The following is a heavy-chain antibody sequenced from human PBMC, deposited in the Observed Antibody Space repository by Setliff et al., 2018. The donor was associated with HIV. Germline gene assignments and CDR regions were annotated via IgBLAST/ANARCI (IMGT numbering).Heavy chain of an antibody. CDR2: ISISGFTI. V-gene: IGHV3-48*01. CDR3: ARELYREWDY. D-gene: IGHD3-16*02. J-gene: IGHJ4*02. CDR1: RFTLSSYR. Sequence: GSLRLSCAASRFTLSSYRMSWVRQAPGKGLEWVSFISISGFTIHYGDSVKGRFTISRDNSKNTVYLQMNSLRVEDTAVYYCARELYREWDYWGQGTLVTVSS.